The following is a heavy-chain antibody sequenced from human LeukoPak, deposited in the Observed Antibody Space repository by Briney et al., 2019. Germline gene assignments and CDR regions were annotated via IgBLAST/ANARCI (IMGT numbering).Heavy chain of an antibody. J-gene: IGHJ4*02. CDR2: IYSGDRT. CDR1: GFSVSSNY. D-gene: IGHD5/OR15-5a*01. CDR3: ERVSMSQY. Sequence: GGSLRLSCAASGFSVSSNYMSWVRQAPGKGLEWVSVIYSGDRTYYADSVKGRFTVSRDSSKNTLYLQMNNLRVEDTAVYYCERVSMSQYWGQGTLVTVS. V-gene: IGHV3-53*01.